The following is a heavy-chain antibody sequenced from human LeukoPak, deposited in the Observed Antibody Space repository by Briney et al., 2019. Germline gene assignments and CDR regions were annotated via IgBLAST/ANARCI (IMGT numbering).Heavy chain of an antibody. CDR1: GFTVSSTY. J-gene: IGHJ4*02. CDR3: ARDIGYYYDSSGQNFDY. Sequence: GPSLRLSCAASGFTVSSTYMSWVRQAPGKGLERVLVIYSGGSTYYADSVKGRFTISRDNSKNTLYLQMNSLRAEDTAVYYCARDIGYYYDSSGQNFDYWGQGTLVTVSS. V-gene: IGHV3-66*02. CDR2: IYSGGST. D-gene: IGHD3-22*01.